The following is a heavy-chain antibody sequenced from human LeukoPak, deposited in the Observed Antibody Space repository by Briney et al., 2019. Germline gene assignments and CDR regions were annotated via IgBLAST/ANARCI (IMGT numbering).Heavy chain of an antibody. V-gene: IGHV3-23*01. D-gene: IGHD3-10*01. CDR1: GFTFNNYA. J-gene: IGHJ5*01. Sequence: GSLRLSCAASGFTFNNYAMSWVRQAPGKGLEWVSAISGSGGSTYYADSVKGRFTISRDISKNTLYLKMNSLRAEDTAVYYCANVFLLDSYGSGGEHSRGQGTLVTVSS. CDR2: ISGSGGST. CDR3: ANVFLLDSYGSGGEHS.